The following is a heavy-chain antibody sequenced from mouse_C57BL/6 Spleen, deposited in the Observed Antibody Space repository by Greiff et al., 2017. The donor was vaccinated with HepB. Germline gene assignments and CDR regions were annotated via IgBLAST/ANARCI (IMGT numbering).Heavy chain of an antibody. CDR2: IYPGDGDT. V-gene: IGHV1-82*01. Sequence: QVQLQQSGPELVKPGASVKISCKASGYAFSSSWMNWVKQRPGKGLEWIGRIYPGDGDTNYNGKFKGKATLTADKSSSTAYMQLSSLTSEDSAVYFCARESLTTVVATSYAMDYRGQGTSVTVSS. D-gene: IGHD1-1*01. CDR3: ARESLTTVVATSYAMDY. CDR1: GYAFSSSW. J-gene: IGHJ4*01.